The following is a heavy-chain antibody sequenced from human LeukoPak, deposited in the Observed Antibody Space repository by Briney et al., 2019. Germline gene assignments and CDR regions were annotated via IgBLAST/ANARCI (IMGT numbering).Heavy chain of an antibody. CDR3: AKDGEELGYCSSTSCYDQYFDY. V-gene: IGHV3-23*01. D-gene: IGHD2-2*01. Sequence: GGSLRLSCAASGFTFSSYGMSWVRQAPGKGLEWVSAISGSGGSTYYADSVKDRFTISRDNSKNTLYLQINSLRAEDTAVYYCAKDGEELGYCSSTSCYDQYFDYWGQGTLVTVSS. CDR1: GFTFSSYG. CDR2: ISGSGGST. J-gene: IGHJ4*02.